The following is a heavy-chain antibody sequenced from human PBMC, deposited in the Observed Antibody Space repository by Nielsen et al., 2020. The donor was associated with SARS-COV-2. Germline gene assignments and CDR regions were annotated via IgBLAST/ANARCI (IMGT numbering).Heavy chain of an antibody. CDR2: IKQDGSEK. V-gene: IGHV3-7*03. CDR3: ARYDFWSGPDY. D-gene: IGHD3-3*01. Sequence: ESLKISCAASGFTFSSYWMSWVRQAPGKGLEWVANIKQDGSEKYYVDSVKGRFTISRDNAKNSLYLQMNSLRAEDTAVYYCARYDFWSGPDYWGQGTLVTVSS. J-gene: IGHJ4*02. CDR1: GFTFSSYW.